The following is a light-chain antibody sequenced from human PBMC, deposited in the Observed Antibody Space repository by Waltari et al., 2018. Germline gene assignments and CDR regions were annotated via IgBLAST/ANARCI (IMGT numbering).Light chain of an antibody. V-gene: IGKV4-1*01. CDR3: QQYFRTPIT. Sequence: IVITQFTDALDLFLLDRATITCDSIQSVFYSSNNKNYLAWYQQKPGQPPNLLIDWASTRGAGVPDRFSGSGSETDFTLTISSLQAEDVAVYYCQQYFRTPITFGQGTRLEIK. CDR2: WAS. CDR1: QSVFYSSNNKNY. J-gene: IGKJ5*01.